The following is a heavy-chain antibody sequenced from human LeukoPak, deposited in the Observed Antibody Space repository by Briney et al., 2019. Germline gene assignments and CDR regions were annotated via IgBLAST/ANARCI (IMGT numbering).Heavy chain of an antibody. CDR2: MNPNSGNT. J-gene: IGHJ4*02. CDR1: GYTFTSYD. V-gene: IGHV1-8*01. CDR3: ARAYHIVVVPAAIGSYFDY. Sequence: WASVKFSCKASGYTFTSYDINWVRQATGQGLEWMGWMNPNSGNTGYAQKFQGRVTMTRNTSISTAYMELSSLRSEDTAVYYCARAYHIVVVPAAIGSYFDYWGQGTLVTVSS. D-gene: IGHD2-2*02.